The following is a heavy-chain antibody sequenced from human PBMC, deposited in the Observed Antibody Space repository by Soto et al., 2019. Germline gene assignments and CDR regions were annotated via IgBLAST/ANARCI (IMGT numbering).Heavy chain of an antibody. CDR1: GGSISSYY. CDR3: ARDYSGYDFFDY. V-gene: IGHV4-59*01. D-gene: IGHD5-12*01. CDR2: IYYSGST. J-gene: IGHJ4*02. Sequence: QVQLQESGPGLVKPSETLSLTCTVSGGSISSYYWSWIRQPPGKGLEWIGYIYYSGSTNYNPSLNSRVTISVDTSKNQFSLKLSSVTAADTAVYYCARDYSGYDFFDYWGQGTLVTVSS.